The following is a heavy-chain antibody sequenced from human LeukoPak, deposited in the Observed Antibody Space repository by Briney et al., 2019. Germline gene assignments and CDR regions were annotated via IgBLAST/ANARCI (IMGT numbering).Heavy chain of an antibody. J-gene: IGHJ4*02. CDR3: ARRSAYSSSSGFNL. Sequence: SETLSLTCTVYGGSFGGFYWSWVRQPPGTGLEWIGHINDSGGTNYNPSLRSRVTISLDTSNNNFSLKMNSVTAADTAVYFCARRSAYSSSSGFNLWGQGTLVTASS. V-gene: IGHV4-34*01. D-gene: IGHD6-6*01. CDR2: INDSGGT. CDR1: GGSFGGFY.